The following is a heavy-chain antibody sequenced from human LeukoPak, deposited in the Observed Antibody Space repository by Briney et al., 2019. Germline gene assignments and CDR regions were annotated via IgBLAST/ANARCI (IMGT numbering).Heavy chain of an antibody. V-gene: IGHV3-33*06. J-gene: IGHJ4*02. CDR3: AKEKSVRSSGYSYGPGAY. Sequence: GRSLRLSCAASGFTISSYGMHWVRQAPGKGLEWVAVIWYDGSNKYYADSVKGRFTISRDNSKNTLYLQMNSLRAEDTAVYYCAKEKSVRSSGYSYGPGAYWGQGTLVTVSS. D-gene: IGHD5-18*01. CDR2: IWYDGSNK. CDR1: GFTISSYG.